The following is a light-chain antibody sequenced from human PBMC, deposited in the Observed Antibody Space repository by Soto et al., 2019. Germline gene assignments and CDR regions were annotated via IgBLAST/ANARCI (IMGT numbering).Light chain of an antibody. CDR3: QQRSNWPPYT. J-gene: IGKJ2*01. Sequence: EIVLTQSPGTLSLSPGERATLSCRASQTISGTYLAWYQQKPGQAPRLLIYSSSSRAAGVSDRFSGSGSGTDFTLTISRLDPEDFAVYYCQQRSNWPPYTFGQGTKVDIK. CDR2: SSS. V-gene: IGKV3D-20*02. CDR1: QTISGTY.